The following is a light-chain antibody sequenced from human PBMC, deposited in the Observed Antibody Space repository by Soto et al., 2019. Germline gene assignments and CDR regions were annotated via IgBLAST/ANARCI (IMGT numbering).Light chain of an antibody. CDR3: QQYGGSPRT. V-gene: IGKV4-1*01. Sequence: DIVMTQSPDSLAVSLGERATINCKSSQSVLYSSNNKNYLTWYQQKPGQAPRLLIFGASKRATGIPDRFSGSGSGTDFTLTISRLEPEDFAVYYCQQYGGSPRTFGQGTKVDIK. J-gene: IGKJ1*01. CDR1: QSVLYSSNNKNY. CDR2: GAS.